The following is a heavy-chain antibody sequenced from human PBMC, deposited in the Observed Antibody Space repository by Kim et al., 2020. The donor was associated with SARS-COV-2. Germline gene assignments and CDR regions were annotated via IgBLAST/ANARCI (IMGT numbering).Heavy chain of an antibody. J-gene: IGHJ6*01. Sequence: GGSLRLSCAASGFTVSSNYMSWVRQAPGKGLEWVSDIYSGGSTFYADAVVGRFTTSRHNSKNTLQYQLNSLIAEDTAAFYCSRARAVGDYGDYG. D-gene: IGHD4-17*01. CDR2: IYSGGST. CDR1: GFTVSSNY. CDR3: SRARAVGDYGDYG. V-gene: IGHV3-53*04.